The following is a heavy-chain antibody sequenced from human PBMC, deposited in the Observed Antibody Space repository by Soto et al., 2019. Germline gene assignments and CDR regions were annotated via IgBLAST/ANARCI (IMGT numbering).Heavy chain of an antibody. V-gene: IGHV1-69*13. CDR3: ARYTYCGGDCSSYYFDY. CDR1: GGTFSSYA. Sequence: SVKVSCKASGGTFSSYAISWVRQAPGQGLEWMGGIIPIFGTANYAQKFQGRVTITADESTSTAYMELSSLRSEDTAGYYCARYTYCGGDCSSYYFDYWGQGTLVTVSS. D-gene: IGHD2-21*02. CDR2: IIPIFGTA. J-gene: IGHJ4*02.